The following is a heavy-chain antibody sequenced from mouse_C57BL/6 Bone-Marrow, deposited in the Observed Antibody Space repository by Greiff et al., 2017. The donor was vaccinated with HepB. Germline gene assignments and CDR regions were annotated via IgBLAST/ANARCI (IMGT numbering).Heavy chain of an antibody. D-gene: IGHD3-2*02. J-gene: IGHJ3*01. CDR2: ISSGSSTI. CDR1: GFTFSDYG. CDR3: ARETAQATIAWFAY. Sequence: DVKLVESGGGLVKPGGSLKLSCAASGFTFSDYGMHWVRQAPEKGLEWVAYISSGSSTIYYADTVKGRFTISRDNAKNTLFLQMTSLRSEDTAMYYCARETAQATIAWFAYWGQGTLVTVSA. V-gene: IGHV5-17*01.